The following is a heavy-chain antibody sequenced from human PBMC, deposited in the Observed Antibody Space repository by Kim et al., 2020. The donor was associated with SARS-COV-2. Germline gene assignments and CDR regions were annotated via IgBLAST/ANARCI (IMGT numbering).Heavy chain of an antibody. CDR2: INHSGST. CDR3: ASETRQEDSSGHTKQD. J-gene: IGHJ4*02. Sequence: SETLSLTCAVYGGSFSGYYWSWIRQPPGKGLEWIGEINHSGSTNYNPSLKSRVTISVDTSKNQFSLKLSSVTAADTAVYYCASETRQEDSSGHTKQDWGQGTLVTVSS. V-gene: IGHV4-34*01. CDR1: GGSFSGYY. D-gene: IGHD3-22*01.